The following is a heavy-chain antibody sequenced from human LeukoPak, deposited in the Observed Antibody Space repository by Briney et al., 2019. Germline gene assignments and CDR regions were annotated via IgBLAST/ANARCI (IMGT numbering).Heavy chain of an antibody. CDR1: GFIFSDHY. Sequence: GGSLRLSCAASGFIFSDHYMGWVRQVPGKGLEWVGRSRNKANSYTTEYAASVKGRFTISRDDSKNSLYLQMNSLRAEDTAVYYCAKDRGVVVAATAGLLDYWGQGTLVTVSS. CDR3: AKDRGVVVAATAGLLDY. J-gene: IGHJ4*02. V-gene: IGHV3-72*01. D-gene: IGHD2-15*01. CDR2: SRNKANSYTT.